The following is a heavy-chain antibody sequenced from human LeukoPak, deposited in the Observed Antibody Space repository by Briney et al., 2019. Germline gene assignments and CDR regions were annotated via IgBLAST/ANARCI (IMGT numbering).Heavy chain of an antibody. CDR1: GFSLSTSGVG. D-gene: IGHD3-22*01. V-gene: IGHV2-5*02. Sequence: ESGPTLVKPTQTLTLTCTFSGFSLSTSGVGVGWIRQPPGKALEWLAVISWDDDKRYSPSLKSRLTITKDTSKSQVVLTMTNMDPVDTATYYCAHTRISPSYYESSGYAFDYWGQGTLVTVSS. CDR3: AHTRISPSYYESSGYAFDY. CDR2: ISWDDDK. J-gene: IGHJ4*02.